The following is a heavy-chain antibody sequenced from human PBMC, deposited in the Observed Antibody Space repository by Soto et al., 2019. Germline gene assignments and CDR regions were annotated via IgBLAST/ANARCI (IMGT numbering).Heavy chain of an antibody. Sequence: SETLSLTCTMYSQSFSDYYWNWIRQTPGKGLEWIGEIDRSGRTKYNPSLKSRVAISVDTSNNQFSLKLTSVTAADTSVYYCARHGGKLGITGAMGNFDYWGQGSLVTVSS. J-gene: IGHJ4*02. V-gene: IGHV4-34*01. CDR3: ARHGGKLGITGAMGNFDY. CDR1: SQSFSDYY. D-gene: IGHD1-20*01. CDR2: IDRSGRT.